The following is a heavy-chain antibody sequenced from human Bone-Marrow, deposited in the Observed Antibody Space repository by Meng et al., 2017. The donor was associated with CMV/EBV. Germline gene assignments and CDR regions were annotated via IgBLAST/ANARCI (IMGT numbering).Heavy chain of an antibody. D-gene: IGHD6-13*01. J-gene: IGHJ6*02. Sequence: GESLKISCAASGFTFSSYAMSWVRQAPGKGLEWVSAISGSGGSTYYADSVKGRFTISRDNSKNTLYLQMNSLRAEDTAVYYCARDRIAAAGTLMGSMDVWGQGTTVTVSS. CDR3: ARDRIAAAGTLMGSMDV. CDR2: ISGSGGST. V-gene: IGHV3-23*01. CDR1: GFTFSSYA.